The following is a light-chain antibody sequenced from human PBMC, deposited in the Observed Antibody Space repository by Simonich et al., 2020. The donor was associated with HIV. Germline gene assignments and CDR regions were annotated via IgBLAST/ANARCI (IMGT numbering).Light chain of an antibody. Sequence: QSVLTQPPSASGTPGQRVTISCSGSSSHIGSNYVYWYQQLPGTAPKLLIYRNNQRPAGVPDRFSGSKAGTSASLAISGLRSEDEADYYCAVWDDSLSGPVFGGGTKLTVL. CDR1: SSHIGSNY. J-gene: IGLJ3*02. V-gene: IGLV1-47*01. CDR3: AVWDDSLSGPV. CDR2: RNN.